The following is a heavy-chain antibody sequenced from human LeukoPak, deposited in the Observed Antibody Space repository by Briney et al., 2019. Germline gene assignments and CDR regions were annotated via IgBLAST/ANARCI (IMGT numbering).Heavy chain of an antibody. CDR1: GLTFSSYA. V-gene: IGHV3-64*01. Sequence: GGSLRLSCAASGLTFSSYAIHWIRQAPEKGLEYVSAISSNGGSTYYANSVKGRFTISRDNSKNTLYLQMGSLRAEDMAVYYCARGMERWLQTPSGYWGQGTLVTVSS. CDR3: ARGMERWLQTPSGY. J-gene: IGHJ4*02. D-gene: IGHD5-24*01. CDR2: ISSNGGST.